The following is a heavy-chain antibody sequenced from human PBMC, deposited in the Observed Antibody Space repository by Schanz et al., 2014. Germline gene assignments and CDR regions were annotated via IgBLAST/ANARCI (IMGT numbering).Heavy chain of an antibody. Sequence: EAQLVESGGGLVQPGGSLRLSCAASGITFSSHSFNWVRQAPGKGLEWISYITYNGGTIYYADSVKGRFTISRDNAKNSLYLEMNSLRAEDTAVYYCAKDAENTAMITDYFDYWGQGTLVTVSS. CDR3: AKDAENTAMITDYFDY. D-gene: IGHD5-18*01. J-gene: IGHJ4*02. CDR2: ITYNGGTI. CDR1: GITFSSHS. V-gene: IGHV3-48*01.